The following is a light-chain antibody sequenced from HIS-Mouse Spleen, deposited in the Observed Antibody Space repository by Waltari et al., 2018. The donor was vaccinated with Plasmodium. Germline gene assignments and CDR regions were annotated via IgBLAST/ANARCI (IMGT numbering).Light chain of an antibody. Sequence: QSALTQPASVSGSPGQSITISCTGTSSDVSGYNYVSGYQQHPGKAPKLMIYDVSNRPSGVSNRFSGSKSGNTASLTISGLQAEDDADYYCSSYTSSSTLVFGGGTKLTVL. J-gene: IGLJ2*01. CDR3: SSYTSSSTLV. V-gene: IGLV2-14*03. CDR2: DVS. CDR1: SSDVSGYNY.